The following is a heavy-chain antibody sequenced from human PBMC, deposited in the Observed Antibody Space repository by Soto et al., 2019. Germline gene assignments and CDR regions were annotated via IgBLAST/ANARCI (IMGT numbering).Heavy chain of an antibody. CDR2: IYYSGST. Sequence: QVQLQESGPGLVKPSETLSLTCTVSGGSISSYYWSWIRQPPGKGLEWIGYIYYSGSTNYNPSLKSRVTISVDTSKNQFSLKLSSGTAADTAVYYCARVNIVVVPAAMQYYFDYWGQGTLVTVSS. CDR1: GGSISSYY. V-gene: IGHV4-59*01. D-gene: IGHD2-2*01. J-gene: IGHJ4*02. CDR3: ARVNIVVVPAAMQYYFDY.